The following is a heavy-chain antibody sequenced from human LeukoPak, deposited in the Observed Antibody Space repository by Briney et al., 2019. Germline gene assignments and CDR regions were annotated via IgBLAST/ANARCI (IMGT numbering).Heavy chain of an antibody. CDR3: ARDRSMVTRGRFDS. J-gene: IGHJ4*02. CDR1: GFTFSSYS. V-gene: IGHV3-48*01. CDR2: ISSSSGTI. D-gene: IGHD5-18*01. Sequence: GGSLRLSCAASGFTFSSYSMNWVRQAPGKGLEWLSYISSSSGTIYYGNSVKGRFTISRDNAKNSLYLQMNSLRAEDTAVYYCARDRSMVTRGRFDSWGQGTLVTVSS.